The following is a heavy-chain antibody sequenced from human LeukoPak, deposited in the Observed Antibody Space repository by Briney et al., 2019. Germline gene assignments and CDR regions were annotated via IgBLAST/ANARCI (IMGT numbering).Heavy chain of an antibody. J-gene: IGHJ4*02. CDR3: ARGHYYDTSGYYYLDF. Sequence: GGSLRLSCSASGFTFSTYTMHWVRQAPGKGLEYVSAISTSGGGTSYADSVKGRFTISRDNSKNSLYLQMNSLRAEDTAVYYCARGHYYDTSGYYYLDFWGQGTLVTVSS. CDR2: ISTSGGGT. D-gene: IGHD3-22*01. V-gene: IGHV3-64*04. CDR1: GFTFSTYT.